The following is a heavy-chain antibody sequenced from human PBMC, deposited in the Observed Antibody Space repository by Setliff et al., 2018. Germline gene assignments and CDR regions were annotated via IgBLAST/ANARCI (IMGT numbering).Heavy chain of an antibody. CDR2: IYPGDSHT. CDR1: GYSFSNVW. Sequence: GESMKISCKGSGYSFSNVWIGWVRQMPGKCLEWMGIIYPGDSHTRYSPSFQGQVTMSADKSINTAYLQWSNLKASDTAIYYCARSPVGATYSVYFDYWGQGALVTVSS. J-gene: IGHJ4*02. V-gene: IGHV5-51*01. CDR3: ARSPVGATYSVYFDY. D-gene: IGHD1-26*01.